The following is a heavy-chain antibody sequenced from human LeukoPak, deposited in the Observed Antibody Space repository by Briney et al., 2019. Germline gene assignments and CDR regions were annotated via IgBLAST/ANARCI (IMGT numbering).Heavy chain of an antibody. V-gene: IGHV1-8*02. J-gene: IGHJ4*02. CDR2: MSPNSGNT. CDR1: GYTFTNFN. D-gene: IGHD6-19*01. CDR3: AREAVEWLVLIDY. Sequence: ASVKVSCKASGYTFTNFNINWERQATGQGLEWMGRMSPNSGNTVYAQKFQGRVTLTRNTSIGTAYMELSSLTSEDTAVYYCAREAVEWLVLIDYWGQGTLVTVSS.